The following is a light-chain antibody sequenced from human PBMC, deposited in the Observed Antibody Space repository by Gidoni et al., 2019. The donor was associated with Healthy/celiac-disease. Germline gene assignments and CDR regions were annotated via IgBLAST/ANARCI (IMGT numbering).Light chain of an antibody. V-gene: IGKV1-39*01. CDR1: QSISSY. CDR2: AAS. CDR3: QQSYSTPIFT. Sequence: DIQMTQSPSSLSASVGDRVTITCRASQSISSYLNWYQQKPGKAPKLLIYAASSLRSGVPSRFSGSGSGTDFTLTISSLQPEDFATYYCQQSYSTPIFTFXPXTKVDIK. J-gene: IGKJ3*01.